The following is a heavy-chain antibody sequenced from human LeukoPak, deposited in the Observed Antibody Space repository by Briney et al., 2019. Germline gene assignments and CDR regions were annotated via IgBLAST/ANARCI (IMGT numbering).Heavy chain of an antibody. V-gene: IGHV3-23*01. D-gene: IGHD1-26*01. J-gene: IGHJ6*02. Sequence: GSLRLSCAASGFTFSSYAMSWVRQAPGKGLEWVSAISGSGGSTYYADSVKGRFTISRDNSKNTLYLQMNSLRAEDTAVYYCAKETGATPYYYYGMDVWGQGTTVTVSS. CDR3: AKETGATPYYYYGMDV. CDR1: GFTFSSYA. CDR2: ISGSGGST.